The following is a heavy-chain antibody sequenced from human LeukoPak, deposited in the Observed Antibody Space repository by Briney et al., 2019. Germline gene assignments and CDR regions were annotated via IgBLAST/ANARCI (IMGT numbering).Heavy chain of an antibody. CDR3: AEPRPNSSCFAFDI. V-gene: IGHV4-4*09. J-gene: IGHJ3*02. CDR2: IYTSGST. Sequence: PSETLSLTCTVSGGSISSYYWSWIRQPPGKGLEWIGYIYTSGSTNYNPSLKSRVTISVDTSKNQFSLKLSSVTAADPAVYYCAEPRPNSSCFAFDIWGQGTMVTVSS. CDR1: GGSISSYY. D-gene: IGHD3-22*01.